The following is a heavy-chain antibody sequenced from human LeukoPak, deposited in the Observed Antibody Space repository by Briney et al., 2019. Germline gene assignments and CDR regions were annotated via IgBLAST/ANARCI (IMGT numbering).Heavy chain of an antibody. Sequence: KPSETLSLTCAVYGGSFSGYYWSWVRQPPGKGLEWIGEINHSGSTNYNPSLKSRVTISVDTSKNQFSLKLSSVTAADTAVYYCARALRYFDWLLGWFDPWGQGTLVTVSS. CDR1: GGSFSGYY. CDR3: ARALRYFDWLLGWFDP. J-gene: IGHJ5*02. V-gene: IGHV4-34*01. D-gene: IGHD3-9*01. CDR2: INHSGST.